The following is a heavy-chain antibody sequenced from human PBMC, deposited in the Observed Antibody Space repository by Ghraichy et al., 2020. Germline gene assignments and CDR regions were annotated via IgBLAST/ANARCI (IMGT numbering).Heavy chain of an antibody. CDR3: ARDGTELGWFDP. CDR2: IYYSGST. D-gene: IGHD3-16*01. J-gene: IGHJ5*02. Sequence: SETLSLTCTVSGGSISSYYWSWIRQPPGKGLEWIGYIYYSGSTNYNPSLKSRVTISVDTSKNQFSLKLSSVTAADTAVYYCARDGTELGWFDPWGQGTLVTVSS. V-gene: IGHV4-59*01. CDR1: GGSISSYY.